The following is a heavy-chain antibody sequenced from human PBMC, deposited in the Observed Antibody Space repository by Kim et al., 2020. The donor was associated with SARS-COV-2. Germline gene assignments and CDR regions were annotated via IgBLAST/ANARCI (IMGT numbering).Heavy chain of an antibody. CDR2: ISSSGSYI. D-gene: IGHD6-19*01. CDR3: ARVLTSGWSYFDY. J-gene: IGHJ4*02. Sequence: GGSLRLSCAASGFTFSSYSMNWVRQAPGKGLEWISSISSSGSYIYYADSMKGRFTISRDNARASLYLQMNSLRAEDTAVYYCARVLTSGWSYFDYGGQGT. V-gene: IGHV3-21*01. CDR1: GFTFSSYS.